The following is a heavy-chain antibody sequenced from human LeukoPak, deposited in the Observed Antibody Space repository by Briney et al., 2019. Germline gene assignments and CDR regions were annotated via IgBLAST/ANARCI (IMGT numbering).Heavy chain of an antibody. CDR1: GFTFSSYW. CDR3: SRSAYYDGSGNYYDY. V-gene: IGHV3-74*01. D-gene: IGHD3-22*01. J-gene: IGHJ4*02. Sequence: GGSLRLSCAASGFTFSSYWMHWVRQAPGKGLVRVSRISDGGSTTTYADSVKGRFTISRDNAKNTLYLQMNGLRAEDTAVYYCSRSAYYDGSGNYYDYWGQGTLVTVSS. CDR2: ISDGGSTT.